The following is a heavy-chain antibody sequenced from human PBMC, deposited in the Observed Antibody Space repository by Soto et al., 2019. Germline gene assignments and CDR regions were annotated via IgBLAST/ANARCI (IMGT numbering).Heavy chain of an antibody. V-gene: IGHV1-2*02. J-gene: IGHJ4*02. D-gene: IGHD2-15*01. CDR3: ARVNVVVVAATREYYFDY. CDR1: GYTFSGYY. CDR2: INPNSGGT. Sequence: GASVKVSCKASGYTFSGYYMNWVRQAPGQGLEWMGWINPNSGGTNYAQKFQGRVTMTRDTSISTAYMELSRLRSDDTAVYYCARVNVVVVAATREYYFDYWGQGTLVTVSS.